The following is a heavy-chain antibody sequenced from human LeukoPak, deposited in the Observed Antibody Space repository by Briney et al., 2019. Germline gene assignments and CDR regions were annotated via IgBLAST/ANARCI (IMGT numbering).Heavy chain of an antibody. Sequence: GESLKISWKGSGYSFTSYWIGWVRQMPGKGLGSMGIINPGDSTTTSRPSFQGQLPIPADKSISTAYLQWSSLKASAPAMYYCARLYGQLVDYWGQGTLVTVSS. J-gene: IGHJ4*02. V-gene: IGHV5-51*01. CDR1: GYSFTSYW. CDR3: ARLYGQLVDY. D-gene: IGHD6-13*01. CDR2: INPGDSTT.